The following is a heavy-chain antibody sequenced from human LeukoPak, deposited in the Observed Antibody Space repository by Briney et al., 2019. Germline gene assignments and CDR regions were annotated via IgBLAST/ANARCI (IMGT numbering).Heavy chain of an antibody. CDR2: IYPGDSDT. D-gene: IGHD4-17*01. Sequence: RGESLKISCKGSGYSFTSYWIGWVRQMPGKGLEWMGIIYPGDSDTRYSPSFQGQVTISADKSISTAYLQWSSLKASDTAMYYCAREDYGDDPPYYFDYWGQGTLVTVSS. V-gene: IGHV5-51*01. CDR1: GYSFTSYW. CDR3: AREDYGDDPPYYFDY. J-gene: IGHJ4*02.